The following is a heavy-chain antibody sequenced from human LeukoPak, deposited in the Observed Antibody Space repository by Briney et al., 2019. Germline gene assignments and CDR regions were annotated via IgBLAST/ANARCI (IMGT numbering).Heavy chain of an antibody. V-gene: IGHV4-61*01. Sequence: ETLSLLFSVSGGSVSIGTYSWSWIRQPPGKGLEWIGFIYYSGSTTYNPSLKSRATISVDTSKNQFSLKLSSVTAADTAVYYCARGTMMVGPWGQGILVTVSS. J-gene: IGHJ1*01. CDR2: IYYSGST. CDR3: ARGTMMVGP. D-gene: IGHD3-22*01. CDR1: GGSVSIGTYS.